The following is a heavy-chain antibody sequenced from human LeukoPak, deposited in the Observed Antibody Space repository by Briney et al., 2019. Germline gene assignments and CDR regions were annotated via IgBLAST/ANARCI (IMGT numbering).Heavy chain of an antibody. D-gene: IGHD1-26*01. Sequence: GESLKISCKGSGYTFTISWVRQMPGKGLEWMGRIDPSDSYTKYSPSFQGHVTISTDRSITTAYLQWSNLKASDTAMYYCAIYQVGYYSDYWGQGTLVTVSS. CDR3: AIYQVGYYSDY. CDR1: GYTFT. CDR2: IDPSDSYT. V-gene: IGHV5-10-1*01. J-gene: IGHJ4*02.